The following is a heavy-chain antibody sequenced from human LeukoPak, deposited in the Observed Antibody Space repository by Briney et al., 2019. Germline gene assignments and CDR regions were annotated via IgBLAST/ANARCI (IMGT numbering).Heavy chain of an antibody. CDR3: AKDVSEVEPFDP. CDR2: ISGSGGTT. CDR1: EFIFTNYG. Sequence: GGSLRLSCAASEFIFTNYGMSWVRQGPGKGLEWVSSISGSGGTTYYADSVKGRFTISRDNSKNTLYLQMNSLRAEDTAVYYCAKDVSEVEPFDPWGQGTLVTVSS. V-gene: IGHV3-23*01. J-gene: IGHJ5*02. D-gene: IGHD5-24*01.